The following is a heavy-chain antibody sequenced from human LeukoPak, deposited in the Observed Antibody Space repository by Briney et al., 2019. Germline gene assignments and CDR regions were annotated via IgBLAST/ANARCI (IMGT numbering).Heavy chain of an antibody. CDR1: GFSVSNNY. J-gene: IGHJ4*02. V-gene: IGHV3-66*01. CDR3: VKEAPGTTLYG. CDR2: ISRGDNT. D-gene: IGHD2/OR15-2a*01. Sequence: PGGSLRLSCAASGFSVSNNYMSWVRQAPGEGLEWVSVISRGDNTYYADSVKGRFTISRDSSTNTVYHQMASLRAEDTAMYYCVKEAPGTTLYGWGRGTLVTVSS.